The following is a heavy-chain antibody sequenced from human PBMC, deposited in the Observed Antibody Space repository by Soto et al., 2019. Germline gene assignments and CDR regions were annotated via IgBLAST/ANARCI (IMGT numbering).Heavy chain of an antibody. J-gene: IGHJ4*02. Sequence: QVQLVESGGGVVQPGRSLRLSCAASGFTFSSYAMHWVRQAPGKGLEWVAVISYDGSNKYYADSVKGRFTISRDNSKNTLYLQMNSLRAEDTAVYYCARGWGYDSTDYYYAYWGQGTLVIVSS. CDR1: GFTFSSYA. V-gene: IGHV3-30-3*01. D-gene: IGHD3-22*01. CDR3: ARGWGYDSTDYYYAY. CDR2: ISYDGSNK.